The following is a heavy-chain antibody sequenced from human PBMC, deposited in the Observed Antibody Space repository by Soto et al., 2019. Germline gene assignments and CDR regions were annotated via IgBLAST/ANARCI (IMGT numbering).Heavy chain of an antibody. CDR2: IYYSGST. CDR3: ARAEGGYCSSTSCHAYYFDY. V-gene: IGHV4-31*03. CDR1: GGSISSGGYY. Sequence: SETLSLTCTVSGGSISSGGYYWSWIRQHPGKGLEWIGYIYYSGSTYYNPSLKSRVTISVDTSKNQFSLKLSSVTAADTAVYYCARAEGGYCSSTSCHAYYFDYWGQGTLVTVSS. J-gene: IGHJ4*02. D-gene: IGHD2-2*01.